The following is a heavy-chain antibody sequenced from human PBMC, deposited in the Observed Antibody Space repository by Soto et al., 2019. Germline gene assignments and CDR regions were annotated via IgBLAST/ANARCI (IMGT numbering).Heavy chain of an antibody. Sequence: QVQLVQSGAEVKKPGASVKVSCKSSGYTFSMSGISWVRQAPGQGLEWMGWISGYNGKTNYEQKFQXXVXXXXXXXXXXXXXXXXXXXXXXXXXXXXAXXXXXXXYYYGMDVWGQGTTVTVSS. CDR2: ISGYNGKT. CDR3: AXXXXXXXYYYGMDV. V-gene: IGHV1-18*01. J-gene: IGHJ6*02. CDR1: GYTFSMSG.